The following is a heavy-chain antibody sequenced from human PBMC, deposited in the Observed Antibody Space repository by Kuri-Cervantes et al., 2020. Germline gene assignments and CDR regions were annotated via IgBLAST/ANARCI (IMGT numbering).Heavy chain of an antibody. V-gene: IGHV6-1*01. D-gene: IGHD4-23*01. J-gene: IGHJ6*02. CDR1: GDSVSSNNAA. Sequence: SETLSLTCAISGDSVSSNNAAWNWIRQSPSRGLEWLGRTYYYLSKWNTDYAVSVSGRITINPDTSKNHFSLQLNSVTAADTAVYYCARVRIDYGGNSLSFSRYYYYGMDVWGQGTTVTVSS. CDR2: TYYYLSKWNT. CDR3: ARVRIDYGGNSLSFSRYYYYGMDV.